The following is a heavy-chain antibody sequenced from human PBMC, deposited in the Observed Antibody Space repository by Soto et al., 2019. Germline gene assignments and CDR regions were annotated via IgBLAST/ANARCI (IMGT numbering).Heavy chain of an antibody. V-gene: IGHV4-39*01. Sequence: QLQLQESGPGLVKPSETLSLTCTVSGGSISSSSYYWGWIRQPPGKGLEWIGSIYYSGSTYYNPSLKTRVTISVDTSKNQSSLKLSSVTAADTAVYYCARHVLVGWLVYYFDYWGQGTLVTVSS. CDR2: IYYSGST. CDR1: GGSISSSSYY. J-gene: IGHJ4*02. D-gene: IGHD6-19*01. CDR3: ARHVLVGWLVYYFDY.